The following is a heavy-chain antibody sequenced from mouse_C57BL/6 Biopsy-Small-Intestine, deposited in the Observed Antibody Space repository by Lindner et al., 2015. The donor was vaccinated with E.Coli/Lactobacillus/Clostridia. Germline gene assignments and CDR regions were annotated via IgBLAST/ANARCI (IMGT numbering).Heavy chain of an antibody. J-gene: IGHJ3*01. CDR2: IFPGDGDT. D-gene: IGHD4-1*02. CDR3: ARQLGPFAY. CDR1: GYTISNSW. V-gene: IGHV1-82*01. Sequence: VQLQESGPEPVKPGASVKISCKASGYTISNSWMNWVKQRPGKGLEWIGRIFPGDGDTNYNGNFKGKATLTADKSSSTAYMHLSSLTSEDSAVYFCARQLGPFAYWGQGTLVTVSA.